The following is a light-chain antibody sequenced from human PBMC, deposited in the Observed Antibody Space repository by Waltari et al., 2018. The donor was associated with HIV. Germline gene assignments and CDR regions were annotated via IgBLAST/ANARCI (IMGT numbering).Light chain of an antibody. CDR1: QSVSSN. CDR2: GAS. V-gene: IGKV3-15*01. J-gene: IGKJ3*01. CDR3: QQYNNWPPEIT. Sequence: EIVMTPSPATLSVSPGERGTLSCSASQSVSSNLAWYQQKPGQAPRLLVFGASTRATGIPARFSGSGSGTEFTLTISSLQSEDFAVYYCQQYNNWPPEITFGPGTKVDIK.